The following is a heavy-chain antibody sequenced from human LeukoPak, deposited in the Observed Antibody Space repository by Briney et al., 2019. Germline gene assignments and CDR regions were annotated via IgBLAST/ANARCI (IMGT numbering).Heavy chain of an antibody. J-gene: IGHJ4*02. V-gene: IGHV3-64*01. CDR3: ARDRNSGSYFDY. CDR1: GFTFSSYA. Sequence: GGSLRLSCAASGFTFSSYAMHWVRQAPGKGLEYVSAIGSNGGSTYYANSVKGRFTISRDNSKNTLYLQMGSLRAEDMAVYYCARDRNSGSYFDYWGQGTLVTVSS. CDR2: IGSNGGST. D-gene: IGHD1-26*01.